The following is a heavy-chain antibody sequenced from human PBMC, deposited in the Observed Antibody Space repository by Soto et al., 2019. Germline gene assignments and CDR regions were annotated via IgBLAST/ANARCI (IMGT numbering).Heavy chain of an antibody. CDR2: ISGNVGRT. D-gene: IGHD3-9*01. CDR3: ARGLSYDILTGFDY. Sequence: VGSLRLSCAASGFTFSTFAMHWVRQAPGKGLEYVSGISGNVGRTYYADSVKGRFTISRDNSKNTLSLQMGSLRVEDMAVYYCARGLSYDILTGFDYWGQGTLVTVSS. CDR1: GFTFSTFA. J-gene: IGHJ4*02. V-gene: IGHV3-64*02.